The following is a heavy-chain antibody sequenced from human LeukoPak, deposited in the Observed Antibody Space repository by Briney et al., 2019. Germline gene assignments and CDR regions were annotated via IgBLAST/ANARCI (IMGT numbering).Heavy chain of an antibody. CDR1: GFIFSSYT. CDR2: INSGSTNP. Sequence: PGGSLRLSCEASGFIFSSYTMNWIRQAPGKGLEWVASINSGSTNPYYADSVKGRFTISRDDAKKSLYLQMTSLRVEDTSVYYCARDFLVAGDYWGQGTLVTVSS. CDR3: ARDFLVAGDY. D-gene: IGHD2-15*01. J-gene: IGHJ4*02. V-gene: IGHV3-21*01.